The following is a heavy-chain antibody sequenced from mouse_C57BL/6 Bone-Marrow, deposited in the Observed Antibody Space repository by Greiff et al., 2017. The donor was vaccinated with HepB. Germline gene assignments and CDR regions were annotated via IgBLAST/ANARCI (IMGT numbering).Heavy chain of an antibody. Sequence: VQLQQSGPELVKPGASVKISCKASGYTFTDYYMNWVKQSHGKSLEWIGDINPNNGGTSYNQKFKGKATLTVDKSSSTAYMELRSLTSEDSAVYYCARSRPMVTGYFDVWGTGTTVTVSS. J-gene: IGHJ1*03. CDR3: ARSRPMVTGYFDV. CDR2: INPNNGGT. V-gene: IGHV1-26*01. D-gene: IGHD2-2*01. CDR1: GYTFTDYY.